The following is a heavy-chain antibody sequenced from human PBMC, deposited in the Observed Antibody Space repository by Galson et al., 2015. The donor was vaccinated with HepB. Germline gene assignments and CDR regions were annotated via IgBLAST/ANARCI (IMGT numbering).Heavy chain of an antibody. D-gene: IGHD1-1*01. J-gene: IGHJ4*02. Sequence: TLSLTCTVSGGSISIRGYYWAWIRQPPGKALEWIGSIHYDGSTYYNPSLKSRVTISVETSKKQFSLKVNSVTAADTAVYYCARYFDTLDYWGQGTLVTVSS. CDR3: ARYFDTLDY. CDR2: IHYDGST. CDR1: GGSISIRGYY. V-gene: IGHV4-39*01.